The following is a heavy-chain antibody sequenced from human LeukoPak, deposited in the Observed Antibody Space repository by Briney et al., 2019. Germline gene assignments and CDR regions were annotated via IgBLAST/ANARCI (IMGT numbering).Heavy chain of an antibody. J-gene: IGHJ4*02. CDR1: GFTFSSYG. CDR3: ARAGLAARVFDY. CDR2: IWYDGSNK. V-gene: IGHV3-33*01. Sequence: GGSLRLSCAASGFTFSSYGMHWVRQAPGKGLEWVAVIWYDGSNKYYADSVKGRFTISRDNSKNTLYLQMNSLRAEDTAVYYCARAGLAARVFDYWGQGTLVTVSS. D-gene: IGHD6-6*01.